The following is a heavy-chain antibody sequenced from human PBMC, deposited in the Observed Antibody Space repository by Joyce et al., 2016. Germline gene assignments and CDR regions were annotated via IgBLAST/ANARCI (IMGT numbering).Heavy chain of an antibody. J-gene: IGHJ4*02. D-gene: IGHD3-3*01. CDR1: GYPFATFG. CDR2: VTERNKNT. Sequence: QVQLVQSGPEVREPGDSVKISCETSGYPFATFGISWVRQDPGQGLEWMGWVTERNKNTNYAQKFRGRITMTADTSTGTAYMELRSLEYEDTAIYFCARQHDFWRYFDYWGQGTLVTVSS. V-gene: IGHV1-18*01. CDR3: ARQHDFWRYFDY.